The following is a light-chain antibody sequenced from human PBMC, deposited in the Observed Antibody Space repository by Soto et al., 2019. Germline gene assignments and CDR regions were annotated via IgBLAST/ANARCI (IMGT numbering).Light chain of an antibody. CDR2: SND. V-gene: IGLV1-44*01. CDR1: TPNIRSNT. Sequence: QSVLTQPTSPSGTPGQRVTISCSGTTPNIRSNTVSWYQHLPGPAPKLLIYSNDQRPSWVPDRFSGSKSGTSASLAIGGLQSEDEADYYCAIWDIPLSAWLFGGGTKLPVL. CDR3: AIWDIPLSAWL. J-gene: IGLJ3*02.